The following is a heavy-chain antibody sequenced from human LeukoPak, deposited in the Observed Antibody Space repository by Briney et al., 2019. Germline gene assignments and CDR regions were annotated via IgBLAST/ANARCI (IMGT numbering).Heavy chain of an antibody. CDR2: IRSSGSST. V-gene: IGHV3-23*01. CDR1: GFTFSSFD. J-gene: IGHJ4*02. Sequence: EGSLRLSCAASGFTFSSFDMSWVRQAPGKGLEWVSSIRSSGSSTYYADSVKGRVTVSRDNHKNTLFLQMNSLRAEDTAVYFCAKSRYSGSYFDYWGQGTLVTVYS. D-gene: IGHD1-26*01. CDR3: AKSRYSGSYFDY.